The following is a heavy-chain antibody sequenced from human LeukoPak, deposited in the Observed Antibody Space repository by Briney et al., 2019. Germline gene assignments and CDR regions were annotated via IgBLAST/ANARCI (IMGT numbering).Heavy chain of an antibody. V-gene: IGHV3-23*01. CDR1: RFTFSTYG. D-gene: IGHD3-10*01. CDR2: IRGIGNRT. CDR3: AKDGTRGIRFGKIPHYFDY. Sequence: PGGSLRLSCAASRFTFSTYGMNWVGQTPGQGLEWVSAIRGIGNRTYHADPVKGRVTISRDNSKNMLYLQMNSMSAEDTALYYCAKDGTRGIRFGKIPHYFDYWGQGTLVTVSS. J-gene: IGHJ4*02.